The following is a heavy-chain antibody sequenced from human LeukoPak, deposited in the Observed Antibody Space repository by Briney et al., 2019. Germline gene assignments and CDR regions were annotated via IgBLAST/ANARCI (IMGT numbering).Heavy chain of an antibody. CDR1: GFTFSSYA. CDR2: ISYDGSNK. V-gene: IGHV3-30*04. J-gene: IGHJ4*02. D-gene: IGHD2-2*01. Sequence: GGSLRLSCAASGFTFSSYAMHWVRQAPGKGLEWVAVISYDGSNKYYADSVKGRFTISRDNSKNTLYLQMNSLRAEDTAVYYCAGGYCSSTSCFIDYWGQGTLVTVSS. CDR3: AGGYCSSTSCFIDY.